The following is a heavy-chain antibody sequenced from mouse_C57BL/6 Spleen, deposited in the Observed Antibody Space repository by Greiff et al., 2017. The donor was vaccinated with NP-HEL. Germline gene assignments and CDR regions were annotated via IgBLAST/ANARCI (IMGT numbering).Heavy chain of an antibody. D-gene: IGHD1-1*01. Sequence: VQLKESGGGLVKPGGSLKLSCAASGFTFSDYGMHWVRQAPEKGLEWVAYISSGSSTIYYADTVKGRFTISRDNAKNTLFLQMTSLRSEDTAMYYCAREYYYGSSYYFDYWGQGTTLTVSS. CDR3: AREYYYGSSYYFDY. V-gene: IGHV5-17*01. CDR1: GFTFSDYG. J-gene: IGHJ2*01. CDR2: ISSGSSTI.